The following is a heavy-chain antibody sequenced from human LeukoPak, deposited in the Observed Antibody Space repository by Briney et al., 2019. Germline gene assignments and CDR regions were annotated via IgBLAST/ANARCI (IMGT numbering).Heavy chain of an antibody. CDR3: ARGGSGSKYDY. V-gene: IGHV5-51*01. Sequence: GESLKISFKGSGYRFTSYWIGWGRQTSGKGVEWMGIIYPDDSDTIYSPSFQGQVSISADKSISTAYLQWSSLKASDTAMYYCARGGSGSKYDYWGQGTLVTVSS. D-gene: IGHD3-10*01. J-gene: IGHJ4*02. CDR1: GYRFTSYW. CDR2: IYPDDSDT.